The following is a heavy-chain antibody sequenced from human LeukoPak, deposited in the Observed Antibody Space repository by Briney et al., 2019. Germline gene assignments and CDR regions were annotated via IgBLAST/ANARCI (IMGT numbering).Heavy chain of an antibody. V-gene: IGHV3-23*01. CDR3: ARGERDIVVVPDTNFDY. D-gene: IGHD2-2*01. J-gene: IGHJ4*02. CDR2: ISDTGNT. CDR1: GFTLSSYA. Sequence: GGSLRLSCAASGFTLSSYAMSWVRQAPGKGLEWVSAISDTGNTYHADSVKGRFTISRDSSKNTLFLQMNRLRPEDAAVYYCARGERDIVVVPDTNFDYWGQGTLVTVSS.